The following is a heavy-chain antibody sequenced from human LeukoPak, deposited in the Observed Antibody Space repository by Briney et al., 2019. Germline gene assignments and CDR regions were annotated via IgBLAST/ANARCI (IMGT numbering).Heavy chain of an antibody. CDR1: GFTVSSNY. Sequence: GGSLRLSCAASGFTVSSNYTSWVRQAPGKGLEWVSVIYSGGSTYYADSVKGRFTISRDNSKNTLYLQMNSLRAEDTAVYYCARDPGVANAFDIWGQGTMVTVSS. CDR3: ARDPGVANAFDI. D-gene: IGHD3-10*01. J-gene: IGHJ3*02. V-gene: IGHV3-66*01. CDR2: IYSGGST.